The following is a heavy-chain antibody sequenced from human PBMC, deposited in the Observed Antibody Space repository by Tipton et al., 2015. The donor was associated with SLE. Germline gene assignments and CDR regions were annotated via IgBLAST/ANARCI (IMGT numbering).Heavy chain of an antibody. D-gene: IGHD6-6*01. CDR1: GGSMNTYY. V-gene: IGHV4-59*01. Sequence: LRLSCTVSGGSMNTYYWSWIRQPPGKGLEWIGYIYYSGTTNYNSSLKSRVTISVDTSKNQFSLRLNSVTAADTAVYYCARGGPSSKWLDPWGRGTQVTVSS. CDR3: ARGGPSSKWLDP. CDR2: IYYSGTT. J-gene: IGHJ5*02.